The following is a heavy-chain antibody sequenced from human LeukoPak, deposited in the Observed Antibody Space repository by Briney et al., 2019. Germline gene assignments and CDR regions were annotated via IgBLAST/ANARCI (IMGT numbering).Heavy chain of an antibody. D-gene: IGHD5-12*01. J-gene: IGHJ4*02. CDR1: GGSISSYY. V-gene: IGHV4-59*12. CDR2: IHYSGST. CDR3: ARGPRWLRSGIDY. Sequence: SETLSLTCTVSGGSISSYYWSWIRQPPGKGLEWIGCIHYSGSTNYNPSLKGRVTISVDTSKNQFSLKLSSVTAADTAVYYCARGPRWLRSGIDYWGQGTLVTVSS.